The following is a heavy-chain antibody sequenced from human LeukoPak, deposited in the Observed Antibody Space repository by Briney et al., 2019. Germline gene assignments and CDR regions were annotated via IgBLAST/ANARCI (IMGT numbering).Heavy chain of an antibody. CDR3: ASPSIYSNLIDY. CDR2: INSDGSST. CDR1: GFTFSSYW. D-gene: IGHD4-11*01. J-gene: IGHJ4*02. Sequence: GGSLRLSCAASGFTFSSYWMHWVRQAPGKGLVWVSRINSDGSSTSYADSVKGRFTISRDNAKNTLYLQMNSLRAEDTAVYYCASPSIYSNLIDYWGRGTLVTVSS. V-gene: IGHV3-74*01.